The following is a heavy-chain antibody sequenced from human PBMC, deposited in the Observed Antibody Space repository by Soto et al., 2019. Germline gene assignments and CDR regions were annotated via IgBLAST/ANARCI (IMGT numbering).Heavy chain of an antibody. Sequence: SETLSLTCTVSGGSISSSSYYWGWIRQPPGKGLEWIGYIYYSGSTNYNPSLKSRVTISVDTSKNQFSLKLSSVTAADTAVYYCARAVRVHYYYYGMDVWGQGTTVTVSS. CDR3: ARAVRVHYYYYGMDV. CDR2: IYYSGST. J-gene: IGHJ6*02. CDR1: GGSISSSSYY. V-gene: IGHV4-61*05.